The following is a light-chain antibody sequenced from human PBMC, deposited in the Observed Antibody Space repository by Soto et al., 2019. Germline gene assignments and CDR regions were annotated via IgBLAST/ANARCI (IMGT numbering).Light chain of an antibody. CDR1: QSVSSK. Sequence: ETVMTHSPATLSVSPWERATLSCRASQSVSSKLAWYQQKPGQAPRLLIYGASTRATGIPARFSGSGSGTEFTLSISSLQSEDSAVYYCQQYNNWPPITFGQGTRLEIK. CDR2: GAS. V-gene: IGKV3D-15*01. CDR3: QQYNNWPPIT. J-gene: IGKJ5*01.